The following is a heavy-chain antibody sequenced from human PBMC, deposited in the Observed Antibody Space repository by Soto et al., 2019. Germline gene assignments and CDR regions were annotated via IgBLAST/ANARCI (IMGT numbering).Heavy chain of an antibody. CDR3: AREIDILTGINWFDP. Sequence: GGSLRLSCAASGFTFSSYAMSWVRQAPGKGLEWVSSISSSSSYIYYADSVKGRFTISRDNAKNSLYLQMNSLRAEDTAVYYCAREIDILTGINWFDPWGQGTLVTVSS. J-gene: IGHJ5*02. CDR2: ISSSSSYI. V-gene: IGHV3-21*01. D-gene: IGHD3-9*01. CDR1: GFTFSSYA.